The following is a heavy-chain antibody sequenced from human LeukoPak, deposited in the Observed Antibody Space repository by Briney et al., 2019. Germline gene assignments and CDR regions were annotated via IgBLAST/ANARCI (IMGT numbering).Heavy chain of an antibody. CDR1: GGSISSYF. CDR2: IYNSGST. J-gene: IGHJ4*02. Sequence: SETLSLTCTVSGGSISSYFWSWIRQPPGKGLEWIGYIYNSGSTNYNPSLKSRVTISADTSKNQFSLNLTSVTAADTAVYYCARDVRDYGDRGLLDYWGQGTLVTVSS. D-gene: IGHD4-17*01. CDR3: ARDVRDYGDRGLLDY. V-gene: IGHV4-59*01.